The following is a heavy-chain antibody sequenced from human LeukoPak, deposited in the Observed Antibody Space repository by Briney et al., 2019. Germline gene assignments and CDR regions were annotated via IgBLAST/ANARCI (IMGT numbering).Heavy chain of an antibody. J-gene: IGHJ4*02. CDR1: GGSISDYY. CDR2: IYTSGST. CDR3: ARHEYWSSPFDY. Sequence: SETLSLTCTVSGGSISDYYWSWIRQPPGKGLEWIGYIYTSGSTNYNPSLKSRVTISVDTSKNQFSLKLSSVTAADTAVYYFARHEYWSSPFDYWGQGILVTVSS. V-gene: IGHV4-4*09. D-gene: IGHD6-6*01.